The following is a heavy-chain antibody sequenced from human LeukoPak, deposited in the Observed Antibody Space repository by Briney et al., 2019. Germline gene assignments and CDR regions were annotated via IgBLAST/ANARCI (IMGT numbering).Heavy chain of an antibody. V-gene: IGHV3-23*01. CDR1: GFTFSSYA. CDR3: AKCRSFYYYGMDV. J-gene: IGHJ6*02. CDR2: ISGSGCST. D-gene: IGHD2-15*01. Sequence: GGSLRLSCAASGFTFSSYAMIWLPQAPGKGLEWVSAISGSGCSTYYADSVKGRFTISRDNSKNTLYLQMNSLRAEDTDVYYCAKCRSFYYYGMDVWGQGTRVTVSS.